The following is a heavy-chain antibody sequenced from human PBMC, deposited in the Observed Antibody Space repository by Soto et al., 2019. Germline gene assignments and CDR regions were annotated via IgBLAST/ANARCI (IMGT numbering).Heavy chain of an antibody. V-gene: IGHV3-30*18. CDR1: GFTFSSYG. D-gene: IGHD1-1*01. CDR2: ISYDGSNK. Sequence: PRGSLRLSCAASGFTFSSYGMHWVRQAPGKGLEWVAVISYDGSNKYYADSVKGRFTISRDNSKNTLYLQMNSLRAEDTAVYYRAQEWKTLCNYYYGMDVCGQGNTVTVSS. J-gene: IGHJ6*02. CDR3: AQEWKTLCNYYYGMDV.